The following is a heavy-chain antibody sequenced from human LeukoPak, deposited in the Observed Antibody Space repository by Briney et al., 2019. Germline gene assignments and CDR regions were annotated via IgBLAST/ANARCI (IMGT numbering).Heavy chain of an antibody. CDR2: ISSSSSYI. J-gene: IGHJ4*02. V-gene: IGHV3-21*04. Sequence: GGSLRLSCAASGFTFSSYSMNWVRQAPGKGLEWVSSISSSSSYIYYADSVKGRFTISRDNAKNSLYLQMNSLRAEDTALYYCATLGGGSYYSLDYWGQGTLVTVSS. CDR1: GFTFSSYS. D-gene: IGHD1-26*01. CDR3: ATLGGGSYYSLDY.